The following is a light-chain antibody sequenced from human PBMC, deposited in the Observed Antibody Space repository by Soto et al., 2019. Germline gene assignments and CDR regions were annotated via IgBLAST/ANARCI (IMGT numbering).Light chain of an antibody. CDR1: SSNIGAGYD. J-gene: IGLJ1*01. CDR2: GNS. CDR3: QSYDSSLSGSDV. V-gene: IGLV1-40*01. Sequence: QSVLTQPPSVSGAPGQRVTISCTGSSSNIGAGYDVHWYQQLRGTAPKLLIYGNSNRPSGVPDRFPGSKSGTSASLAITGLQAEDEADYYCQSYDSSLSGSDVFGTGTKVTVL.